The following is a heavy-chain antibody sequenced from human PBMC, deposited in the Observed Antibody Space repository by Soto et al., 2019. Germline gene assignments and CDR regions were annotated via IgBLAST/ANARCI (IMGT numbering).Heavy chain of an antibody. CDR3: ARELGIAAAGTQGWFDP. CDR2: ISSSSSTI. CDR1: GFTFSSYS. V-gene: IGHV3-48*01. J-gene: IGHJ5*02. Sequence: GGSLRLSCAASGFTFSSYSMNWVRQAPGKGLEWVSYISSSSSTIYYADSVKGRFTISRDNAKNSLYLQMNSLRAEDTAVYYCARELGIAAAGTQGWFDPWGQGTLVTVSS. D-gene: IGHD6-13*01.